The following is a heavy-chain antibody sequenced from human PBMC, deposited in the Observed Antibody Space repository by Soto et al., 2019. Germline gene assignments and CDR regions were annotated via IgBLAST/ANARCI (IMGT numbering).Heavy chain of an antibody. V-gene: IGHV3-74*01. D-gene: IGHD3-10*01. CDR3: ARNSLDPVGSNFDY. Sequence: EVQLVESGGGLVQPGGSLRLSCAASGFTFSTYWMHWVRQGPGKGLVWVSRINSDGSSTTYADSVKGRFTISRDNAKNTRYLQMNSLRAEDTAVYYCARNSLDPVGSNFDYWGQGTLVSVSS. CDR2: INSDGSST. J-gene: IGHJ4*02. CDR1: GFTFSTYW.